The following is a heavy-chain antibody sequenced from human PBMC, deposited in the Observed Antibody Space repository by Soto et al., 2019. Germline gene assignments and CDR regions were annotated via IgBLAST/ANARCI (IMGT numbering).Heavy chain of an antibody. CDR2: VTPRGDAT. V-gene: IGHV3-23*01. D-gene: IGHD2-21*02. Sequence: VRLLQSGGGFVQPGGSLRLSCAVSGFTFHDFAMTWVRQAPGKRPEWVSTVTPRGDATFHTDSVKGRFIISRDNSRNILYLQMTNLRAEDTAIYYCAKDGYSGDCCLHDHWGQGALVSVSS. CDR3: AKDGYSGDCCLHDH. CDR1: GFTFHDFA. J-gene: IGHJ4*02.